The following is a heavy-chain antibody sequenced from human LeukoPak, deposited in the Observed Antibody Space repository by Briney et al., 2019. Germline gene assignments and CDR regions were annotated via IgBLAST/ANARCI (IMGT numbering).Heavy chain of an antibody. D-gene: IGHD3-10*01. V-gene: IGHV3-74*01. Sequence: GGSLQLSCAASGFTFSRDWMHWVRQGPGKGLVWVSRINPDGSGTSHADSVKGRFTISRDNAKNTLYLQMNSLRAEDTAVYYCARDSGSGSYSEFWGLGTPVTVSS. CDR2: INPDGSGT. CDR1: GFTFSRDW. J-gene: IGHJ4*02. CDR3: ARDSGSGSYSEF.